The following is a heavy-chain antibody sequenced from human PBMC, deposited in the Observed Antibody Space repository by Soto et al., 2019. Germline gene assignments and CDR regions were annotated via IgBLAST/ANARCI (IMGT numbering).Heavy chain of an antibody. CDR2: ISGSGGST. Sequence: GGSLRLSCAASGFTFSSYAMSWVRQAPGKGLEWVSAISGSGGSTYYADSVKGRFTISRDNSKNTLYLQMNSLRAEDTAVYYCAKDKSPITMVRGVIITRPQNYFDYWGQGTLVTVSS. CDR1: GFTFSSYA. D-gene: IGHD3-10*01. CDR3: AKDKSPITMVRGVIITRPQNYFDY. V-gene: IGHV3-23*01. J-gene: IGHJ4*02.